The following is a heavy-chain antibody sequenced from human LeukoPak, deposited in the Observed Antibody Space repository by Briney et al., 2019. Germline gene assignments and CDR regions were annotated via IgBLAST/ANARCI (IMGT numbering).Heavy chain of an antibody. CDR2: IRPGDTRT. D-gene: IGHD3-16*01. CDR3: VREKSGGTYDH. Sequence: ASVKVSCKASGYTFTAYYIQWVRQAPGQGLEWMGTIRPGDTRTTYAQKFQGRVTMTWDMSTTTGYMELSSLRSEDTAVYYCVREKSGGTYDHWGRGTLVTVSS. J-gene: IGHJ5*02. CDR1: GYTFTAYY. V-gene: IGHV1-46*01.